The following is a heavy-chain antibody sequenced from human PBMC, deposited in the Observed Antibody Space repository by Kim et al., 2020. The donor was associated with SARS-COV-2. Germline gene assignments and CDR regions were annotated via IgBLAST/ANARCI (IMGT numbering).Heavy chain of an antibody. D-gene: IGHD2-15*01. CDR2: MNPNSGNT. Sequence: ASVKVSCKASGYTFTSYDINWVRQATGQGLEWMGWMNPNSGNTGYAQKFQGRVTMTRNTSISTAYMELSSLRSEDTAVYYCARSIAQVGHYYYGMDVWGQGTTVTVSS. CDR3: ARSIAQVGHYYYGMDV. V-gene: IGHV1-8*01. J-gene: IGHJ6*02. CDR1: GYTFTSYD.